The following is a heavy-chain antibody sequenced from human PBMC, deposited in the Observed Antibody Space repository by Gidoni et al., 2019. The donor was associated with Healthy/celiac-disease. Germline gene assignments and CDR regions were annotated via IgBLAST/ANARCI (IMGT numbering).Heavy chain of an antibody. V-gene: IGHV3-53*01. CDR2: IYSGGST. Sequence: EVQLVESGGGLLQPGGSLRLSCAASGFTVSSNYMSWVRLAPGKGLEWVSVIYSGGSTYYADSVKGRFTISRDKSKNTLYLQMNSLRAEDTAVYYCARGDSSSFNYYYYGMDVWGQGTTVTVSS. CDR1: GFTVSSNY. D-gene: IGHD6-13*01. CDR3: ARGDSSSFNYYYYGMDV. J-gene: IGHJ6*02.